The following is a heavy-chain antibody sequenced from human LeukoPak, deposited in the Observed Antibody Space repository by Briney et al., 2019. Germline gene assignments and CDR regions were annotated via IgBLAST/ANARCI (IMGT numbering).Heavy chain of an antibody. D-gene: IGHD5-18*01. Sequence: PSETLSLTCTVSGGSISSYYWSWIRQPPGKGLEWIGEINHSGSTNYNPSLKSRVTISVDTSKNQFSLKLSSVTAADTAVYYCARGYWIQLNAFDIWGQGTMVTVSS. CDR2: INHSGST. CDR3: ARGYWIQLNAFDI. J-gene: IGHJ3*02. CDR1: GGSISSYY. V-gene: IGHV4-34*01.